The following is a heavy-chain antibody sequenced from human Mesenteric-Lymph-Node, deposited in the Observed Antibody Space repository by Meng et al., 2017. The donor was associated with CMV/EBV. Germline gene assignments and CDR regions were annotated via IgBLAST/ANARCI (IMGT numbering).Heavy chain of an antibody. J-gene: IGHJ6*02. Sequence: ASVKVSCKASGYTFTSYGISWVRQAPGQGLEWMGIINPSGGSTSYAQKFQGRVTMTRDTSTSTVYMELSSLRSEDTAVYYCARGGILRFLATGMDVWGQGTTVTVSS. V-gene: IGHV1-46*01. D-gene: IGHD3-3*01. CDR1: GYTFTSYG. CDR3: ARGGILRFLATGMDV. CDR2: INPSGGST.